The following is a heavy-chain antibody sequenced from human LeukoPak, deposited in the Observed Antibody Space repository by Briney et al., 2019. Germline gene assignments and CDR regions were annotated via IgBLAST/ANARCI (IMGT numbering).Heavy chain of an antibody. V-gene: IGHV4-4*02. D-gene: IGHD5-12*01. CDR3: AGSTGGYSGYDHPKDYYYYGMDV. J-gene: IGHJ6*04. CDR1: GGSISSSNW. Sequence: PSGTLSLTCAVSGGSISSSNWWSWVRQPPGKGLEWIGEIYHSGSTNYNPSLKSRVTISVDKSKNQFSLKLSSVTAADTAVYYCAGSTGGYSGYDHPKDYYYYGMDVWGKGTTVTVSS. CDR2: IYHSGST.